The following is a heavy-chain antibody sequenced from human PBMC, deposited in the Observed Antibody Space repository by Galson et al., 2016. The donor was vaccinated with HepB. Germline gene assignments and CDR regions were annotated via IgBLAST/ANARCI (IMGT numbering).Heavy chain of an antibody. CDR1: GFTFRSYS. V-gene: IGHV3-21*04. Sequence: SLRLSCAASGFTFRSYSMHWVRQAPGRGLEWVSSISGSASYLYYADSVKGRFTISRDNAKNSLYLHMNSLRPEDTALYYCAKDIEAWRIAVTGYFDYWGQGTLVTVSS. CDR3: AKDIEAWRIAVTGYFDY. CDR2: ISGSASYL. D-gene: IGHD6-19*01. J-gene: IGHJ4*02.